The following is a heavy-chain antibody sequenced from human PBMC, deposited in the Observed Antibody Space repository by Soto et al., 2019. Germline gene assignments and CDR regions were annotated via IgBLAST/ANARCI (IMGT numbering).Heavy chain of an antibody. CDR2: IYYSGST. D-gene: IGHD3-22*01. J-gene: IGHJ4*02. CDR3: ARVGSGYTRFDY. V-gene: IGHV4-31*03. Sequence: SETLSLTCTVSGGSISSGGYYWSWIRQHPGKGLEWIGYIYYSGSTYYNPSLKSRVTISVDTSKNQFSLKLSSVTAADTAVYYCARVGSGYTRFDYWGQGTLVTVSS. CDR1: GGSISSGGYY.